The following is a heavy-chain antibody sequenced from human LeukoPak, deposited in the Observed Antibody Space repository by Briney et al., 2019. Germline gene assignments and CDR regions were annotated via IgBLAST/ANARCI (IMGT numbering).Heavy chain of an antibody. J-gene: IGHJ5*02. CDR2: IYPGDSQT. CDR1: GYSFANYW. D-gene: IGHD3-3*01. Sequence: GESLKISCKGSGYSFANYWIGWVRQMPGKGLEWMGIIYPGDSQTRYSPSFQGQVTISADKFISTAYLQCSSLKASDTAIYYCARSSVNWFDPWGQGTLVTVSS. CDR3: ARSSVNWFDP. V-gene: IGHV5-51*01.